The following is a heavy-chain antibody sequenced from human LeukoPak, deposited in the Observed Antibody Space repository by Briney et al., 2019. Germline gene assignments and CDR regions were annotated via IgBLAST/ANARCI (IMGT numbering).Heavy chain of an antibody. CDR2: ISDDGRNK. Sequence: PGRSLRLSCAASGFSFSDYAMHWVRQAPGKGLEWVAVISDDGRNKYYADSVKGRFTISRDNAKNSLYLQMNSLRAEDTAVYYCARVKRIAVATWFDPWGQGTLVTVSS. J-gene: IGHJ5*02. V-gene: IGHV3-30*04. CDR3: ARVKRIAVATWFDP. D-gene: IGHD6-19*01. CDR1: GFSFSDYA.